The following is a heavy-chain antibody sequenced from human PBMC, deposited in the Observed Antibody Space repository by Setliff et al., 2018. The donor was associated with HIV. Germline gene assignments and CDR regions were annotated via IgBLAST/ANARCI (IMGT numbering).Heavy chain of an antibody. V-gene: IGHV3-7*01. D-gene: IGHD3-10*01. CDR3: ARERVESSYYYYGMDV. Sequence: PGESLKISCEASGFTFSDYWMSWVRQAPGKGLEWVANIKQDGSEKYYVDSVRGRFNISRDNAENSLYLEINNVRVEDTAIYFCARERVESSYYYYGMDVWGQGTTVTVSS. CDR2: IKQDGSEK. J-gene: IGHJ6*02. CDR1: GFTFSDYW.